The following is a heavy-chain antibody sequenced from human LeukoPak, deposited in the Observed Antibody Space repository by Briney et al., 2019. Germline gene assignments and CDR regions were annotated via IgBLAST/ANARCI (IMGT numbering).Heavy chain of an antibody. D-gene: IGHD3-10*01. CDR3: ARGFRYYGSGIDY. CDR1: GFTFSEYS. V-gene: IGHV3-64*01. Sequence: PGGSLRLSCAASGFTFSEYSMHWGRQAPGKGLEYVSAISTNGSSTYYANSVKGRFTISRDDPKNTLDLQMGSLRPEDMAVYYCARGFRYYGSGIDYWGQGTLVTVSS. J-gene: IGHJ4*02. CDR2: ISTNGSST.